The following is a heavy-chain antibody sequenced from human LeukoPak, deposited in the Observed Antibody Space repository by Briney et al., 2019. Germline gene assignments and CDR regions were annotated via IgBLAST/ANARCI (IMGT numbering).Heavy chain of an antibody. V-gene: IGHV3-11*04. Sequence: GSLRLSCAAYGLTFSDYHMSWIPQATGKGLERVSYNRSSSSTISYADCVKGRFTVYRDNGNNTLYLEMNSLTAEDTAVYYCARVARGIAAANYYFDYWGQGTLVTVSS. J-gene: IGHJ4*02. CDR2: NRSSSSTI. CDR1: GLTFSDYH. CDR3: ARVARGIAAANYYFDY. D-gene: IGHD6-13*01.